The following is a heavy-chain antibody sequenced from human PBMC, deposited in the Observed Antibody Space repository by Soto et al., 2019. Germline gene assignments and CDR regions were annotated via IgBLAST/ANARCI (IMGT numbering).Heavy chain of an antibody. V-gene: IGHV1-69*13. Sequence: AASVKVSCKASGGTFSSYAISWVRQAPGQGLEWMGGIIPIFGTANYAQKFQGRVTITADESTSTAYMELSSLRSEDTAVYYCAKARGYCTNGVCSTGIWVFDYWGQGTLVTVSS. CDR2: IIPIFGTA. D-gene: IGHD2-8*01. CDR1: GGTFSSYA. J-gene: IGHJ4*02. CDR3: AKARGYCTNGVCSTGIWVFDY.